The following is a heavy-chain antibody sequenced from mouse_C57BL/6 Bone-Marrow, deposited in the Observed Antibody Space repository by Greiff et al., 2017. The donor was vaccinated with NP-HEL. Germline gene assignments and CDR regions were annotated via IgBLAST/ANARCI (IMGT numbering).Heavy chain of an antibody. Sequence: VQLQQSGPELVKPGASVKISCKASGYSFTGYYMNWVKQSPEKSLEWIGEINPSTGGTTYNQKFKAKATLTVDKSSSTAYMQLKSLTSEDSAVYYCARRRGWLLLDYWGQGTTLTVSS. CDR3: ARRRGWLLLDY. CDR1: GYSFTGYY. J-gene: IGHJ2*01. D-gene: IGHD2-3*01. V-gene: IGHV1-42*01. CDR2: INPSTGGT.